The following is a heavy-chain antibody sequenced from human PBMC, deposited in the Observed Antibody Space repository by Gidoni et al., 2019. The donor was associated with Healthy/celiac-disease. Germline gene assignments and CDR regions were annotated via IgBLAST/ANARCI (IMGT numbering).Heavy chain of an antibody. V-gene: IGHV3-48*01. Sequence: EVQLVESGGGLVQPGGSLRLSCAASGFTFSRYSMNWVRQAPGKGLEWVSYISSSSSTIYYADSVKGRFTISRDNAKNSLYLQMNSLRAEDTAVYYCARDFPSGSYYWFDPWGQGTLVTVSS. J-gene: IGHJ5*02. CDR3: ARDFPSGSYYWFDP. D-gene: IGHD1-26*01. CDR1: GFTFSRYS. CDR2: ISSSSSTI.